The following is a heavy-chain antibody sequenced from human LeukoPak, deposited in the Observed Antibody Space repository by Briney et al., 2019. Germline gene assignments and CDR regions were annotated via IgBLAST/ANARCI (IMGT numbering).Heavy chain of an antibody. V-gene: IGHV1-2*02. CDR2: INPNSGGT. CDR3: AREGYSSSSGPRPNWFDP. D-gene: IGHD6-6*01. CDR1: GGTFSSYA. J-gene: IGHJ5*02. Sequence: ASVKVSCKASGGTFSSYAISWVRQAPGQGLEWMGWINPNSGGTNYAQKFQGRVTMTRDTSISTAYMELSRLRSDDTAVYYCAREGYSSSSGPRPNWFDPWGQGTLVTVSS.